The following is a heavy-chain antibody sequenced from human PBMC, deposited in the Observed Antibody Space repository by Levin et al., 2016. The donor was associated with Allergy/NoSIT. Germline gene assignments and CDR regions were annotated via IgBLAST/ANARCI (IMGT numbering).Heavy chain of an antibody. CDR3: ARDIPGGFRFDS. D-gene: IGHD4-23*01. J-gene: IGHJ5*01. CDR2: IIPIIETT. V-gene: IGHV1-69*01. Sequence: WVRQAPGQGLEWMGGIIPIIETTNYAQKFQGRLTITADESTTTAYMELSSLRSEDTAIYYCARDIPGGFRFDSWGQGTLVTVSS.